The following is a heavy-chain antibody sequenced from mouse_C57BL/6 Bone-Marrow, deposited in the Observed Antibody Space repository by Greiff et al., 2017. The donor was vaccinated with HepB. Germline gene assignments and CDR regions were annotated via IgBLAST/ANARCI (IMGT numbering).Heavy chain of an antibody. CDR2: IDPETGGT. D-gene: IGHD3-1*01. CDR3: TGLQGY. J-gene: IGHJ2*01. Sequence: LVESGAELVRPGASVTLSCKASGYTFTDYEMHWVKQTPVHGLEWIGAIDPETGGTAYNQKFKGKAILTADKSSSTAYMELRSLTSEDSAVYYCTGLQGYWGQGTTLTVSS. V-gene: IGHV1-15*01. CDR1: GYTFTDYE.